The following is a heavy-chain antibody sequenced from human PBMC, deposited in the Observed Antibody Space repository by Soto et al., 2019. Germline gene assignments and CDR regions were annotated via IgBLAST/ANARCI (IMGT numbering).Heavy chain of an antibody. D-gene: IGHD3-10*01. Sequence: SETLSLTCTVSGGSVISTDNYCAWIRQSPGKGLEWIGSIYNSGTTDYNPSLKSRVMISVDTPKNQVSLKLSSVTAAGTAVYYCAVGEKTMALMYYSGMDVWGQWTTVTVS. J-gene: IGHJ6*02. CDR2: IYNSGTT. CDR1: GGSVISTDNY. CDR3: AVGEKTMALMYYSGMDV. V-gene: IGHV4-39*01.